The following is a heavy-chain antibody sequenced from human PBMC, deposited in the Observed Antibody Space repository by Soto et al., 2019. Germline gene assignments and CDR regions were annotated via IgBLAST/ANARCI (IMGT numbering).Heavy chain of an antibody. J-gene: IGHJ4*02. V-gene: IGHV1-2*02. CDR2: INPNSGMT. CDR3: ARTEMPSLHNFDY. D-gene: IGHD2-2*01. Sequence: ASVKVSCNASGYTFTTYYLHWVRQAPGQDLEWMGWINPNSGMTNSAQKFQGRVTMTRDTSITTAYMELSRLNSDDTAVYYCARTEMPSLHNFDYWGQRTQVTVSS. CDR1: GYTFTTYY.